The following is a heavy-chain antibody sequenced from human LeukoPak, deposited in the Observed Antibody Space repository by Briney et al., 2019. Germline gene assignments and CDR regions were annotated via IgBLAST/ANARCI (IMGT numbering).Heavy chain of an antibody. D-gene: IGHD3-22*01. Sequence: SETLSLTCAVYGGSFSGYYWSWIRQPPGKGLEWIGEINHSGSTNYNPSLKSRVTISVDTSKNQFSLKLSYVTAADTAVYYCARSSEGRYYYDSSGFSYYYYYMDVWGKGTTVTISS. CDR2: INHSGST. CDR3: ARSSEGRYYYDSSGFSYYYYYMDV. J-gene: IGHJ6*03. V-gene: IGHV4-34*01. CDR1: GGSFSGYY.